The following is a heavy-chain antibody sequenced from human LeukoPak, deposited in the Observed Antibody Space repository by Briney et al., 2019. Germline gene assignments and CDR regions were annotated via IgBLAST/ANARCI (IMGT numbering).Heavy chain of an antibody. D-gene: IGHD6-19*01. V-gene: IGHV4-39*01. CDR1: GGSISSSSYY. J-gene: IGHJ5*02. CDR2: IYYSGST. CDR3: ARQGGSGGWYPWFDP. Sequence: PSETLSLTCTVSGGSISSSSYYWGWIRQPPGKGLEWIGSIYYSGSTYYNPSLKSRVTISVDTSKNQFSLKLSSVTAADTAVYYCARQGGSGGWYPWFDPWGQGTLVTVSS.